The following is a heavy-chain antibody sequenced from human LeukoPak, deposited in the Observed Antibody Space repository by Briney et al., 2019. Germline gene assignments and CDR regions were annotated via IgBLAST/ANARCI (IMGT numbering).Heavy chain of an antibody. Sequence: GESLKISCQGSGYSFTSYWIGWVRQMPGKGLEWMGIIYPGDSDTRYSPSFQGQVTISADKSISTAYLQWSSLKASDTAMYYCARTVKDTAMVTLFDYWGQGTLVTVSS. CDR2: IYPGDSDT. CDR1: GYSFTSYW. J-gene: IGHJ4*02. CDR3: ARTVKDTAMVTLFDY. V-gene: IGHV5-51*01. D-gene: IGHD5-18*01.